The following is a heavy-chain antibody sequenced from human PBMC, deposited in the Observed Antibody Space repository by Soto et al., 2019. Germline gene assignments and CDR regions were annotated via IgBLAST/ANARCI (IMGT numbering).Heavy chain of an antibody. CDR2: ISDDGSNK. V-gene: IGHV3-30-3*01. CDR1: GFTFSSYA. D-gene: IGHD6-13*01. Sequence: QVQLVESGGGVVQPGRSPRLSCAASGFTFSSYAMHWVRQAPGKGLEWVAVISDDGSNKYYADSVKGRFTISRDNSKNTLYLQMNSLRAEDTAVYYCARDLSIAAAGTPVVSANLGQGNLVTVSS. J-gene: IGHJ4*02. CDR3: ARDLSIAAAGTPVVSAN.